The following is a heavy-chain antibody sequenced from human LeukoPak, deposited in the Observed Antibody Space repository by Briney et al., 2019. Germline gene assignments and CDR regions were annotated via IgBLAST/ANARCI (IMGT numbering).Heavy chain of an antibody. CDR1: GGSISSYY. J-gene: IGHJ6*02. CDR2: IYNSGST. Sequence: TSETLSLTCTVSGGSISSYYWSWIRQPPGKGLEWIGYIYNSGSTKYNPSLKSRVTISVDTSKNHFSLTLSSVTAADTAVYYCARRSDLVNCGGDECHYYGMDVWGQGTTVTVSS. D-gene: IGHD2-21*02. V-gene: IGHV4-59*08. CDR3: ARRSDLVNCGGDECHYYGMDV.